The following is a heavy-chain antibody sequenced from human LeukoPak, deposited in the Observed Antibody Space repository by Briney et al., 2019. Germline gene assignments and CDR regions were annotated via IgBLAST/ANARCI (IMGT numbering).Heavy chain of an antibody. Sequence: GESLRLSCAPSGFSVSNNYLSWVRQAPGKGLEWVSVIYSGGSTYYAESVKGRFTISRDNSKNTLYLQMNSLRDEDTAVYYCARGGGAFCGGDCHRNFDYWGQGTLVTVSS. D-gene: IGHD2-21*02. CDR2: IYSGGST. CDR1: GFSVSNNY. V-gene: IGHV3-53*01. J-gene: IGHJ4*02. CDR3: ARGGGAFCGGDCHRNFDY.